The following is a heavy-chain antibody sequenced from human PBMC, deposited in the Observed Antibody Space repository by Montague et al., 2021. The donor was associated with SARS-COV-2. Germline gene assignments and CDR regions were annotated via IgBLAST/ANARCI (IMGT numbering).Heavy chain of an antibody. CDR2: TI. V-gene: IGHV3-48*02. D-gene: IGHD1-26*01. Sequence: TIYYADSVKGRFTISRDNATNSLYLQMNSLRDEDTAVYYCARDRSIVGATELYYWGQGTLVNVSS. J-gene: IGHJ4*02. CDR3: ARDRSIVGATELYY.